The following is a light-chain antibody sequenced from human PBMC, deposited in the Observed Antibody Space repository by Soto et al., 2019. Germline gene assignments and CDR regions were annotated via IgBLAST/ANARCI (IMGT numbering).Light chain of an antibody. J-gene: IGKJ2*01. CDR3: QQTYSTPYT. CDR2: GSS. Sequence: DIQMTQSPSSLSASVGDRITITCRASQTLSNFLNWYHQRPGKAPKLLIFGSSSLQSGVPSKFTGSGSWTDFTLTISDLQPEDFATYYCQQTYSTPYTFGQGTNREIK. V-gene: IGKV1-39*01. CDR1: QTLSNF.